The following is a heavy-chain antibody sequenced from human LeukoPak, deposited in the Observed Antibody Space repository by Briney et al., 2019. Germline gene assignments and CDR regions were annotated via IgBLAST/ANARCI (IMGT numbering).Heavy chain of an antibody. CDR2: INPNSGGT. Sequence: ASVKVSCKASGYTFTGYYMHWVRQAPGQGLEWMGWINPNSGGTNYAQKFQGRVTMTRDTSISTAYMELSRLRSDDTAVYYCATALVVVAAGAFDIWGQGTMVTVSS. CDR3: ATALVVVAAGAFDI. CDR1: GYTFTGYY. D-gene: IGHD2-15*01. V-gene: IGHV1-2*02. J-gene: IGHJ3*02.